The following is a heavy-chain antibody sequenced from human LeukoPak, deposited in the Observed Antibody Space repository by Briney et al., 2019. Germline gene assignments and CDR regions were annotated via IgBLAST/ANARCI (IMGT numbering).Heavy chain of an antibody. D-gene: IGHD3-3*01. Sequence: GGSLRLSCAASGFTLSGYWMHWVRQAPEKGLVWVSRINSDGSSTSYADSVKGRFTISRDNAKNTLYLQMNSLRAEDTAVYYCARGITIFGVVIRKGGYNWFDPWGQGTLVTVSS. J-gene: IGHJ5*02. CDR3: ARGITIFGVVIRKGGYNWFDP. CDR2: INSDGSST. CDR1: GFTLSGYW. V-gene: IGHV3-74*01.